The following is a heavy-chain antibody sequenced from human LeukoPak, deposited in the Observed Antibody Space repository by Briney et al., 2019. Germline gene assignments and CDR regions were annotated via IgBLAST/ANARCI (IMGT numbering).Heavy chain of an antibody. Sequence: GESLKISCKGSGYSFTSYWIGWVRQMPGKGLEWMGIIYPGDSDTRYSPSFQGQVTVSADKSISTAYLQWSSLKAPDTAMYYCARQDTAKVLDAFDIWGQGTMVTVSS. D-gene: IGHD5-18*01. V-gene: IGHV5-51*01. CDR1: GYSFTSYW. J-gene: IGHJ3*02. CDR2: IYPGDSDT. CDR3: ARQDTAKVLDAFDI.